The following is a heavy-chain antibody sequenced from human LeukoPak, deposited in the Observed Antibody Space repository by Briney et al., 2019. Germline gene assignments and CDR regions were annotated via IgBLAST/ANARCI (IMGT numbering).Heavy chain of an antibody. CDR2: IIPILGIA. D-gene: IGHD5-18*01. CDR3: ASVGYSYGLNFDY. Sequence: ASVKVSCKASGGTFSSYAISWVRQAPGQGLEWMGRIIPILGIANYAQKFQGRVTITADKSTSTAYMELSSLRSEDTAVYYCASVGYSYGLNFDYWGQGTLVTVSS. J-gene: IGHJ4*02. V-gene: IGHV1-69*04. CDR1: GGTFSSYA.